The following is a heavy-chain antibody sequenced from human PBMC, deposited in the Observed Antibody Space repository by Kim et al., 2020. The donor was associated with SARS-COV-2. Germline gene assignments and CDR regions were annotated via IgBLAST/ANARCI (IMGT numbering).Heavy chain of an antibody. J-gene: IGHJ4*02. CDR2: IAYGGSNK. Sequence: GGSLRLSCAASGFTFSNYGMHWVRQAPGKGLEWVSVIAYGGSNKYYADSVKGRFTISRDNSKNTLCLQMNSLRAEDTAVYYCAKGFYCSRTSCFTRPFDYWGQGTLVTVSS. CDR1: GFTFSNYG. V-gene: IGHV3-30*18. CDR3: AKGFYCSRTSCFTRPFDY. D-gene: IGHD2-2*02.